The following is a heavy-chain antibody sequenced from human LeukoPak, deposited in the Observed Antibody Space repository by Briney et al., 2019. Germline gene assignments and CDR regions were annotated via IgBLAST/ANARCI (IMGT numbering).Heavy chain of an antibody. V-gene: IGHV1-8*03. CDR1: GYTFTSYD. J-gene: IGHJ4*02. Sequence: ASVKVSCKASGYTFTSYDINWVRQATGQGLEWMGWMNPNSGNTGYAQKFQGRVTITRNTSISTAYTELSSLRSEDTAVYYCARGLPTYYYGSGSYYKGFDYWGQGTLVTVSS. D-gene: IGHD3-10*01. CDR3: ARGLPTYYYGSGSYYKGFDY. CDR2: MNPNSGNT.